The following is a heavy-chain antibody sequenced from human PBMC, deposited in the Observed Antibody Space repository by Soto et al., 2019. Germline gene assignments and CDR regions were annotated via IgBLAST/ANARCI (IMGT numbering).Heavy chain of an antibody. D-gene: IGHD6-13*01. J-gene: IGHJ5*02. V-gene: IGHV3-23*01. Sequence: EVQLLESGGGLVQPGGSLRVSWAASGFTFSSDAMSWVRQTPGKGLEWVSTISNGGTSTYYAASVKGRFTISRDISMNTLYLQMNSLRVEDTAVYYCAKRGDSTSWYWFDPWGQGTLVTVSS. CDR1: GFTFSSDA. CDR3: AKRGDSTSWYWFDP. CDR2: ISNGGTST.